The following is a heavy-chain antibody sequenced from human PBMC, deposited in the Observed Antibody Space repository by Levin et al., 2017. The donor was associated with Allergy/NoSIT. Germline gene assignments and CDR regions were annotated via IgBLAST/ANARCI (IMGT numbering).Heavy chain of an antibody. V-gene: IGHV3-23*01. CDR1: GFSFSSFSSLA. J-gene: IGHJ4*02. CDR2: SSAGGGKT. CDR3: AKRRGDSYNAVDY. Sequence: QRGESLKISCAASGFSFSSFSSLAMSWVRQAPGKGLEWVSGSSAGGGKTYYADSVKGRFTISRDNSKNTLYLDMDSLRAEDSAVYYCAKRRGDSYNAVDYWGQGTLVTVSS. D-gene: IGHD5-24*01.